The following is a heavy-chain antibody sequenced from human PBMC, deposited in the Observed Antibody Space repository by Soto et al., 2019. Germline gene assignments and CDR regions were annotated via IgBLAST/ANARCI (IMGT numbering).Heavy chain of an antibody. CDR3: ARGDYGDYGGGYESILGAFDI. V-gene: IGHV3-13*01. D-gene: IGHD4-17*01. Sequence: EVQLVESGGGLVQPGGSLRLSCAASGFTFSSYDMHWVRQATGKGLEWVSAIGTAGDTYYPGSVKGRFTISRENAKNALYLQMNSLRAGDTAVYYCARGDYGDYGGGYESILGAFDIWGQGTMVTVSS. CDR2: IGTAGDT. CDR1: GFTFSSYD. J-gene: IGHJ3*02.